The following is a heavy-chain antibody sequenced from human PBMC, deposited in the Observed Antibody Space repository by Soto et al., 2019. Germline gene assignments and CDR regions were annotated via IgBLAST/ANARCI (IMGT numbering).Heavy chain of an antibody. CDR1: GFSFSSYA. CDR3: AKHPQYDSGWPLHY. CDR2: FDGSVGHT. D-gene: IGHD6-19*01. J-gene: IGHJ4*02. Sequence: GGSLRLSCAASGFSFSSYAVSWVRQAPGKGLEWVSVFDGSVGHTYYTNSVKGRFTISNDNSKNTLFLQMNSLKAEDTAVYFCAKHPQYDSGWPLHYSGQGTLVTVYS. V-gene: IGHV3-23*01.